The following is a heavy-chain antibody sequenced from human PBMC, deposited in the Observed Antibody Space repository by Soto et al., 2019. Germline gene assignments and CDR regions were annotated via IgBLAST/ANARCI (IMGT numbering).Heavy chain of an antibody. Sequence: PGESLKISCKGSGYSFTIYWISWERQMPGKGLEWMGRIDPSDSYTNYSPSFQGHVTISADKSISTAYLQWSSLKASDTAMYYCARSPYSSSAYGMDVWGQGTTVTVSS. V-gene: IGHV5-10-1*01. J-gene: IGHJ6*02. CDR3: ARSPYSSSAYGMDV. CDR1: GYSFTIYW. D-gene: IGHD6-6*01. CDR2: IDPSDSYT.